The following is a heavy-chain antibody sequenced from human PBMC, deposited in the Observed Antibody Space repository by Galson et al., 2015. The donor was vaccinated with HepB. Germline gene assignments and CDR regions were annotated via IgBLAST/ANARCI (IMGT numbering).Heavy chain of an antibody. Sequence: SLRLSCAASGFTFSSYWMSWVRQAPGKGLEWVANIKQDGSEKYYVDSVKGRFTISRDNAKNSLYLQMNSLRAEDTAVYYCARGDSSGWYENDYWGQGTLVTVSS. J-gene: IGHJ4*02. CDR1: GFTFSSYW. V-gene: IGHV3-7*04. CDR2: IKQDGSEK. CDR3: ARGDSSGWYENDY. D-gene: IGHD6-19*01.